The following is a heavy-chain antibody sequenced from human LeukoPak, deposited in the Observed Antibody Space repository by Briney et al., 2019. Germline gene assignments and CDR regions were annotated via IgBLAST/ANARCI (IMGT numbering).Heavy chain of an antibody. Sequence: SETLSLTCAVSGYSISSGYYWGWIRQPPGKGLEWIESIYHSGSTYYKPSLKSRVTISVDTSKNQFSLNLSSVTAADTAVYYCASYVDTAMVCDYWGQGTLVTVSS. V-gene: IGHV4-38-2*01. CDR1: GYSISSGYY. CDR3: ASYVDTAMVCDY. J-gene: IGHJ4*02. CDR2: IYHSGST. D-gene: IGHD5-18*01.